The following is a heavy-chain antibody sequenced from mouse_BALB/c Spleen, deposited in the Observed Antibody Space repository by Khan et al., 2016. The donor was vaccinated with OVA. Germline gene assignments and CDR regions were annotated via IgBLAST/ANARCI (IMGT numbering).Heavy chain of an antibody. CDR1: GYSFTGYF. CDR3: TRIYRSDFDY. V-gene: IGHV1-20*02. D-gene: IGHD1-1*01. J-gene: IGHJ2*01. CDR2: INPHIGET. Sequence: EAQLQESGPELVKPGASVKISCKASGYSFTGYFMNWVMQSHGKSLEWIGRINPHIGETFYNQKFKGKATLTVDESSSTAHMELRSLASEDSAVYYCTRIYRSDFDYWGQGTTLTVSS.